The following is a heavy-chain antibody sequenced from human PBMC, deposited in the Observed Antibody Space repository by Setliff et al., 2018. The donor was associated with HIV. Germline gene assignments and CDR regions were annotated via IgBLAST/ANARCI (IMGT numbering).Heavy chain of an antibody. CDR1: GGSISNYY. D-gene: IGHD3-10*01. J-gene: IGHJ5*02. Sequence: TLSLTCTVSGGSISNYYWSWIWQPPGKGLEWIGYVYYNGGTQYNPSLKSRVTISADTSKNQFSLKLNSVTAADTAVYFCARDRHSSGLGSYGPWGPGILVTVSS. V-gene: IGHV4-59*01. CDR2: VYYNGGT. CDR3: ARDRHSSGLGSYGP.